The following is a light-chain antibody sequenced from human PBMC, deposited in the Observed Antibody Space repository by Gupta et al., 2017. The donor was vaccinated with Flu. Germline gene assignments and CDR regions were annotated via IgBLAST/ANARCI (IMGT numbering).Light chain of an antibody. CDR2: GVS. CDR3: QQYGSSPGYT. J-gene: IGKJ2*01. V-gene: IGKV3-20*01. Sequence: EIVLTQSPGTLSLSPGERATLSCRASQTVSSNYLAWYQQKPGQAPRLLIYGVSTRATGVPDRFSGSGSGTDFTLTISRLESEDFAVYYCQQYGSSPGYTFGQGTKLEIK. CDR1: QTVSSNY.